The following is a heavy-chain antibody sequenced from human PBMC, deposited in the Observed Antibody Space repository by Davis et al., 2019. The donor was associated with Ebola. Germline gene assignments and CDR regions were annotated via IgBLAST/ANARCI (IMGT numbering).Heavy chain of an antibody. CDR2: ISAYNGNT. J-gene: IGHJ4*02. Sequence: AASVKISCKASGYTFTSYGISWVRQAPGQGLEWMGWISAYNGNTNYAQKLQGRVTMTTDTSTSTAYMELRSLRSDDTAVYYCARVFVALTPFDYWGQGTLVTVSS. V-gene: IGHV1-18*01. D-gene: IGHD4-23*01. CDR3: ARVFVALTPFDY. CDR1: GYTFTSYG.